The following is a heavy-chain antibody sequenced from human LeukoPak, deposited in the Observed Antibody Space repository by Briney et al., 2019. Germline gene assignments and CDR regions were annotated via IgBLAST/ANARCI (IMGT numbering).Heavy chain of an antibody. V-gene: IGHV1-8*01. Sequence: ASVKVSCKASGYTFTSYDINWVRQATGQGLEWMGWMNPNSGNTGYAQEFQGRVTMTRNTSISTAYMELSSLRSEDTAVYYCASPGDDSSGYFFSWGQGTLVTVSS. D-gene: IGHD3-22*01. CDR3: ASPGDDSSGYFFS. CDR2: MNPNSGNT. J-gene: IGHJ5*02. CDR1: GYTFTSYD.